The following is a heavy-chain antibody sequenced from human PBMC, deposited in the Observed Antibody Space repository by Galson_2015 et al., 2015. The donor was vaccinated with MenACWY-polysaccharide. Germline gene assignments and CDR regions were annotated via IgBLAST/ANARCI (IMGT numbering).Heavy chain of an antibody. CDR3: AREVYGLVPAARWEFWFDP. J-gene: IGHJ5*02. CDR2: IIPIFGTA. D-gene: IGHD2-2*01. V-gene: IGHV1-69*13. Sequence: SVKVSCKASGGTFSSYAISWVRQAPGQGLEWMGGIIPIFGTANYAQKFQGRVTITADESTSTAYMELSSLRSEDTAVYYCAREVYGLVPAARWEFWFDPWGQGTLVTVSS. CDR1: GGTFSSYA.